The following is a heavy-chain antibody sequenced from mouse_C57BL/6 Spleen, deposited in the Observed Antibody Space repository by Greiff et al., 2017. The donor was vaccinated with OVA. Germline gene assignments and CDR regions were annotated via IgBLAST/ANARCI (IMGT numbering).Heavy chain of an antibody. J-gene: IGHJ1*03. D-gene: IGHD2-4*01. CDR1: GFSLTSYG. Sequence: VQLQQSGPGLVQPSQCLSITCTVSGFSLTSYGVHWVRQSPGKGLEWLGVIWSGGSTDYNADFISRLSISKDKSKSQVVFKMISLQADDTAIYYCARGDYDYGYWYFDVWGTGTTVTVSS. CDR2: IWSGGST. CDR3: ARGDYDYGYWYFDV. V-gene: IGHV2-2*01.